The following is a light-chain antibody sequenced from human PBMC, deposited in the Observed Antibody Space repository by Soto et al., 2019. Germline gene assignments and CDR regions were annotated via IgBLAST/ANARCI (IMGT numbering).Light chain of an antibody. V-gene: IGKV3-20*01. CDR1: QSVSSSY. CDR3: QQYGSSPSIT. Sequence: EIVLTQSPGTLSLSPGERATLSCRASQSVSSSYLAWYQPKPGQAPRLLIYGASSRATGIPDRFSGSGSVTDFTLTISRLEPEDFAVYYCQQYGSSPSITCGQGTRLEIK. J-gene: IGKJ5*01. CDR2: GAS.